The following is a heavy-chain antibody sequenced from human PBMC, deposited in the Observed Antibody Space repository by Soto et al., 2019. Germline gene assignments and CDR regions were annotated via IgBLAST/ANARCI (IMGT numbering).Heavy chain of an antibody. CDR3: TRDRGWQTFDY. CDR1: GFTFANYW. Sequence: EVHLAESGGGLVQPGGSLRLSCVASGFTFANYWMTWVRQAPGKEPERVANINNDGSETYYVDSVKGRFIISRDNTKNSLYLQMNSLRAEDTAVFYCTRDRGWQTFDYWGQGTLVTVPS. CDR2: INNDGSET. D-gene: IGHD3-10*01. J-gene: IGHJ4*02. V-gene: IGHV3-7*03.